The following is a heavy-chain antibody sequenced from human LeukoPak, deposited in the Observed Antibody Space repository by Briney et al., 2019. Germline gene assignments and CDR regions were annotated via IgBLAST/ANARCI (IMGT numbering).Heavy chain of an antibody. Sequence: GALRLSCAASGFTFSSYSMNWVRQAPGKGLEWVSSISSSSSYIYYADSVKGRFTISRDNAKNSLYLQMNSLRAEDTAVYYCAREASLMITHWGQGTLVTVSS. CDR1: GFTFSSYS. J-gene: IGHJ4*02. CDR3: AREASLMITH. D-gene: IGHD3-16*01. CDR2: ISSSSSYI. V-gene: IGHV3-21*01.